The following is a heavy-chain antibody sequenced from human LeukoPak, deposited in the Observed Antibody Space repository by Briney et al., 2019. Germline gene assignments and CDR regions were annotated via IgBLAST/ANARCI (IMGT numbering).Heavy chain of an antibody. V-gene: IGHV4-38-2*02. CDR1: GYSISSGYY. CDR2: IYHSGST. Sequence: PSETLSLTCTVSGYSISSGYYWGWIRQPPGKGLEWIGSIYHSGSTYYNPSLKSRVTISVDTSKNQFSLKLSSVTAADTVVYYCARGGELMNYWGQGTLVTVSS. CDR3: ARGGELMNY. D-gene: IGHD1-26*01. J-gene: IGHJ4*02.